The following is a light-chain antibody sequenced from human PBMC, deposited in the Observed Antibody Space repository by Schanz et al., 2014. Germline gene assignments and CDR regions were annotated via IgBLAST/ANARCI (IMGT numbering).Light chain of an antibody. CDR2: DAS. CDR1: QSVSSY. J-gene: IGKJ2*01. Sequence: ELVMTQSPATLSVSPGERATLSCRASQSVSSYLAWYQQKPGQAPRLLIYDASNRATGIPARFSGSGSGTDFTLTISSLEPEDFAVYYCQQRSNWPRMYTFGQGTKLEIK. V-gene: IGKV3-11*01. CDR3: QQRSNWPRMYT.